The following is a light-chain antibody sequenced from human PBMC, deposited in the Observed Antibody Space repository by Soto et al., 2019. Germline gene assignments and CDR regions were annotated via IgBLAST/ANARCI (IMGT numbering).Light chain of an antibody. V-gene: IGKV3-20*01. Sequence: EIVLTQSPGTLSLSPGERATLSCRASQSVSSSYLAWYQQKPGQAPRLLIYGASSRATGIPDRFSGSGSGTDFTLTISRLESEDFAVYYCQQYGSSPLLTFGPGTKVAIK. J-gene: IGKJ3*01. CDR1: QSVSSSY. CDR3: QQYGSSPLLT. CDR2: GAS.